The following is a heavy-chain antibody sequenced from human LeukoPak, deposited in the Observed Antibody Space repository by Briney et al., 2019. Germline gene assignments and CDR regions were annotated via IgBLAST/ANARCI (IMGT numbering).Heavy chain of an antibody. CDR1: GFTFSNYN. Sequence: PGGSLRLSCAASGFTFSNYNMNWLRQAPGKGLEWVSSISSSSSYIYYADSVKGRFTISRDNAKNSLFLEMNSLRAEDTAVYYCARESAESFDYWGQGTLVTVSS. V-gene: IGHV3-21*01. J-gene: IGHJ4*02. D-gene: IGHD6-25*01. CDR3: ARESAESFDY. CDR2: ISSSSSYI.